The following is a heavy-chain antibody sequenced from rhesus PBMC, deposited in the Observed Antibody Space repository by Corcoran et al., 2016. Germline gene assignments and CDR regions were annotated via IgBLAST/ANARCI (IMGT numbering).Heavy chain of an antibody. V-gene: IGHV1-198*02. CDR2: IIPLVGKT. Sequence: QVQLVQSGAEVKKPGASVKVSCKASGFTFGSYAISWVRQAPGQGLEWRGVIIPLVGKTNDAEKCQGRGTVTADTSTSPAYMELSSLRSEDTAVYYCAYKGRGAADPTPGGFDYWGQGVLVTVSS. D-gene: IGHD6-25*01. CDR1: GFTFGSYA. J-gene: IGHJ4*01. CDR3: AYKGRGAADPTPGGFDY.